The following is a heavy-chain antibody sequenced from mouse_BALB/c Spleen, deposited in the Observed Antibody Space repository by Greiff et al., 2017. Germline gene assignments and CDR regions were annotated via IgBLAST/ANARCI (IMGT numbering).Heavy chain of an antibody. Sequence: DVKLVESGGGLVQPGGSLRLSCAISGFSFTDYYMSWVRQPPGKALEWLGFIRNKANGYTTEYSASVKGRFTISRDNPQSILYLHMNTLRAEDSATYYCAGDTPQYGNSWDVDVWGAGTTVTVSS. V-gene: IGHV7-3*02. CDR2: IRNKANGYTT. D-gene: IGHD2-10*02. CDR3: AGDTPQYGNSWDVDV. CDR1: GFSFTDYY. J-gene: IGHJ1*01.